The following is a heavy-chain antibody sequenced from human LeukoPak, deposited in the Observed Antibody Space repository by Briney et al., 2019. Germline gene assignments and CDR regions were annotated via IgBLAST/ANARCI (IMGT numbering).Heavy chain of an antibody. D-gene: IGHD1-26*01. CDR2: IIPIFGTA. CDR1: GGTFSSYA. J-gene: IGHJ3*02. CDR3: ARAPYIVGTTRSAFDI. V-gene: IGHV1-69*13. Sequence: SVKVSCKASGGTFSSYAISWVRQAPGQGLEWMGGIIPIFGTANYAQKFQGRVTITADESTSTAYMELSSLRSEDTAVYYCARAPYIVGTTRSAFDIWGQGTMVTVSS.